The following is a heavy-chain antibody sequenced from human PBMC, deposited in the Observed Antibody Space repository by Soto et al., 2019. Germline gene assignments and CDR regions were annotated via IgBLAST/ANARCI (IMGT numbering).Heavy chain of an antibody. J-gene: IGHJ5*02. D-gene: IGHD2-8*01. CDR1: GGSISSGDYY. V-gene: IGHV4-30-4*01. CDR2: IYYSGST. Sequence: PSGTLSLTCTVSGGSISSGDYYWSWIRQPPGKGLEWIGYIYYSGSTYYNPSLKSRVTTSVDTSKNQFYLDLNSVTAADTAMYYCARNGDCTRPGCIVGWFDPWGPGTLVTVSS. CDR3: ARNGDCTRPGCIVGWFDP.